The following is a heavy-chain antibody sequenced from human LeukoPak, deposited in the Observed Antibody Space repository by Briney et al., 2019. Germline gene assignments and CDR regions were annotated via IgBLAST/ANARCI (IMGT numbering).Heavy chain of an antibody. V-gene: IGHV3-23*01. CDR2: ISGSGETT. D-gene: IGHD2-15*01. J-gene: IGHJ4*02. CDR3: ARAVVGVTFHFDY. Sequence: GGSLRLSCAASGFTFSSYAMSWVRQAPGKGLEWVSSISGSGETTYYADSVKGRFTISRDNSKNTVYLQMNSLRGEDTAVYYCARAVVGVTFHFDYWGQGTLVTVSS. CDR1: GFTFSSYA.